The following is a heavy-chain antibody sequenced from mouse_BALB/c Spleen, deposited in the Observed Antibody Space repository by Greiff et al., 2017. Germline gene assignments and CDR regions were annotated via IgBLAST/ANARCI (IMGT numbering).Heavy chain of an antibody. CDR3: NVLRYFDV. D-gene: IGHD1-1*01. Sequence: VHVKQSGAELVRSGASVKLSCTASGFNIKDYYMHWVKQRPEQGLEWIGWIDPENGDTEYAPKFQGKATMTADTSSNTAYLQLSSLTSEDTAVYYCNVLRYFDVWGAGTTVTVSS. CDR2: IDPENGDT. CDR1: GFNIKDYY. J-gene: IGHJ1*01. V-gene: IGHV14-4*02.